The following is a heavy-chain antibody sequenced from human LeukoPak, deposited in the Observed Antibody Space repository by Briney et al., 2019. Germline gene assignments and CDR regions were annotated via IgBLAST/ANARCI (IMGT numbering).Heavy chain of an antibody. CDR1: GGSFSGYY. D-gene: IGHD3-22*01. CDR3: ARGYPVTMIVVVITTSGYFDY. J-gene: IGHJ4*02. CDR2: INHSGST. Sequence: SETLSLTCAVYGGSFSGYYWSWIRQPPGKGLEWIGEINHSGSTNYNPSLKSRVTISVDTSKNQFSLKLSPVTAADTAVYYCARGYPVTMIVVVITTSGYFDYWGQGTLVTVSS. V-gene: IGHV4-34*01.